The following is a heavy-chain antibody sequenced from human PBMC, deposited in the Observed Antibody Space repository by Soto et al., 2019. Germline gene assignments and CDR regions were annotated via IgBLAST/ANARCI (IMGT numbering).Heavy chain of an antibody. Sequence: ASVKVSCKASGYTFTSYYMHWVRQAPGQGLEWMGIINPSGGSTSYAQKFPGRVTMTRDTSTSTVYMELSRLRSEDTAVYYCARGRVLVGLNYYYGMDVSGQGTTVTVSS. J-gene: IGHJ6*02. CDR1: GYTFTSYY. CDR3: ARGRVLVGLNYYYGMDV. CDR2: INPSGGST. D-gene: IGHD6-13*01. V-gene: IGHV1-46*01.